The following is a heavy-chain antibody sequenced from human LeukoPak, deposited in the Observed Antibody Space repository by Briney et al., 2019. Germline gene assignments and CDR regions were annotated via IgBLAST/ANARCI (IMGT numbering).Heavy chain of an antibody. Sequence: PGSSLRLSCAASGFTFNSYDMHWVRQAPGKGREWVAVISYVDNKEYYADSVKGRFTISRDNSKNTVYLQMNSLRPEDTAVYYCARAFLGELSLPLDFWGQGILVTVSS. V-gene: IGHV3-30-3*01. CDR2: ISYVDNKE. J-gene: IGHJ4*01. CDR1: GFTFNSYD. D-gene: IGHD3-16*02. CDR3: ARAFLGELSLPLDF.